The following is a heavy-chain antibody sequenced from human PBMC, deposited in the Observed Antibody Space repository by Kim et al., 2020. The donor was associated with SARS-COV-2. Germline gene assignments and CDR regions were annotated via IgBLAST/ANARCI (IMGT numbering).Heavy chain of an antibody. D-gene: IGHD5-12*01. CDR3: ARGDGYNSPFDY. Sequence: GGSLRLSCAASGFTFSSYAMHWVHQAPGKGLEWVAVISYDGSNKYYADSVKGRFTISRDNSKNTLYLQMNSLRAEDTAVYYCARGDGYNSPFDYWGQGTLVTVSS. CDR2: ISYDGSNK. V-gene: IGHV3-30*04. J-gene: IGHJ4*02. CDR1: GFTFSSYA.